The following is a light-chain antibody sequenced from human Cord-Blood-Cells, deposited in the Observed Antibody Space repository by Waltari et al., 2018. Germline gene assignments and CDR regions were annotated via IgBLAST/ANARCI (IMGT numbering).Light chain of an antibody. Sequence: IVLTQSPATLSLSPGERATLSCRASQGVSSYLAWYQQKPGQAPRLLIYDASHRATGIPARCSGSGSGTDFTLTISSLEPEDFAVYYCQQRSNWPPITFGQGTRLEIK. V-gene: IGKV3-11*01. J-gene: IGKJ5*01. CDR2: DAS. CDR1: QGVSSY. CDR3: QQRSNWPPIT.